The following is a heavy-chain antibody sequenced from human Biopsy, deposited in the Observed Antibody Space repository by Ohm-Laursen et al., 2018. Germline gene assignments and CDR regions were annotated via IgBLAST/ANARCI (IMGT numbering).Heavy chain of an antibody. D-gene: IGHD3-22*01. CDR3: ASVVLGPTNDAFDL. CDR2: IYPGGST. CDR1: GGDINNYY. V-gene: IGHV4-4*07. J-gene: IGHJ3*01. Sequence: SETLSLTCNVSGGDINNYYWSWIRQPAGKGLEWIGRIYPGGSTNYNPSPKSRVTMSVDTSKKQLSLRLRSVTAADTAMHYCASVVLGPTNDAFDLWGQGTMVVVSS.